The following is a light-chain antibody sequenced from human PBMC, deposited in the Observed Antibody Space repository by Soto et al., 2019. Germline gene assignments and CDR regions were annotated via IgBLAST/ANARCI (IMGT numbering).Light chain of an antibody. Sequence: EIVMTQSPATLSVSPGERATLSCRASQSVSNKLAWYQQKPGQAPRLLIYGASTRATGIPSRFSGSGSGTEFSLTISSLQSEDVAVYYCQEYNHWLPVTFGGGTKVEIK. V-gene: IGKV3-15*01. CDR3: QEYNHWLPVT. CDR1: QSVSNK. J-gene: IGKJ4*01. CDR2: GAS.